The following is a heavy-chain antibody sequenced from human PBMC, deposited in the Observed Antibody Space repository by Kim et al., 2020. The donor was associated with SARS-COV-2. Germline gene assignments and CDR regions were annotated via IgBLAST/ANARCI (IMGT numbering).Heavy chain of an antibody. Sequence: SVKVSCKASGGTFSSYAISWVRQAPGQGLEWMGRIIPILGIANYAQKFQGRVTITADKSTSTAYMELSSLRSEDTAVYYCARDLPPGYYDSSGRPAEYFQHWGQGTLVTVSS. CDR1: GGTFSSYA. CDR2: IIPILGIA. D-gene: IGHD3-22*01. CDR3: ARDLPPGYYDSSGRPAEYFQH. V-gene: IGHV1-69*04. J-gene: IGHJ1*01.